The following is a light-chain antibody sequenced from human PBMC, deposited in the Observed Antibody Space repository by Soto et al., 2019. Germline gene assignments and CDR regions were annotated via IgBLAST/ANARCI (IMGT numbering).Light chain of an antibody. Sequence: QSVLTQPASVSGSPGQSITISCTGTSSDVGGYNYVSWYQQHPGKAPKLMIYDVSNRPSGVSNRFSGPKSGNTASLTISGLQAEDEAEYYCSSYTSSSSYVFGTGTKVTVL. V-gene: IGLV2-14*01. CDR3: SSYTSSSSYV. J-gene: IGLJ1*01. CDR1: SSDVGGYNY. CDR2: DVS.